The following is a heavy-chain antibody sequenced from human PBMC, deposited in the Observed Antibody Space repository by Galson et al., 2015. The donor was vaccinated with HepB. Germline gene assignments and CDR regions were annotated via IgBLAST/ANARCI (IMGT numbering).Heavy chain of an antibody. CDR2: ISPNTGRT. CDR3: ARTFTDFWCSYAFDL. J-gene: IGHJ4*02. CDR1: GYTFTSYY. Sequence: SVKVSCKASGYTFTSYYIHWVRQAPGQGLEWVGRISPNTGRTNYAQEFQDRVTMTRDTSIDTVFIDLSRLRSDDTAVYYCARTFTDFWCSYAFDLWGQGTLVTVSS. V-gene: IGHV1-2*06. D-gene: IGHD3-3*01.